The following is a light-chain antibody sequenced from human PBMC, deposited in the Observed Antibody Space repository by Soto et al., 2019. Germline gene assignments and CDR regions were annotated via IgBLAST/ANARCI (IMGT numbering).Light chain of an antibody. V-gene: IGLV2-8*01. CDR1: SSDVGGYDY. J-gene: IGLJ2*01. CDR2: EVN. CDR3: SSYAGSNNVI. Sequence: QSVLTQPPSASGSPGQSVTISCTGTSSDVGGYDYVSWYQQHPGKAPKLVIYEVNKRPSGVPDRFSSSKSGNTASLTVSGLHAEDEADYYCSSYAGSNNVIFGGGTQLTVL.